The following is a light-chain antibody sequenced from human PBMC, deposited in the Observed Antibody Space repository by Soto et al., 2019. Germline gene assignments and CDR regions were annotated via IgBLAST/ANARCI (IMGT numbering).Light chain of an antibody. V-gene: IGLV2-14*01. J-gene: IGLJ1*01. CDR3: SSYTSSGLFV. Sequence: QSALTQPASVSGSPGQSITISCTGTSSDVGAYNYDSWYQHHPGKAPKLMVYEIYNRPSGVSSRFSGSKSGNTASLTISGLQAEDEADYYCSSYTSSGLFVFGTGTKLTVL. CDR2: EIY. CDR1: SSDVGAYNY.